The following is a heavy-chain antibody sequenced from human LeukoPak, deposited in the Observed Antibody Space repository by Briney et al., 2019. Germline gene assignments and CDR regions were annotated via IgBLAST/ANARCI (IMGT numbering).Heavy chain of an antibody. CDR1: GFTFSTYA. D-gene: IGHD1-26*01. CDR3: TKPEATTISDYAFDI. CDR2: ISGSGGST. Sequence: GGSLRLSCAASGFTFSTYAMNWVRQAPGKGLEWVSLISGSGGSTYFADSVKGRFTISRDNSKNTLYLQMNSLRAEDTAVYYCTKPEATTISDYAFDIWGQGTMVTVSS. J-gene: IGHJ3*02. V-gene: IGHV3-23*01.